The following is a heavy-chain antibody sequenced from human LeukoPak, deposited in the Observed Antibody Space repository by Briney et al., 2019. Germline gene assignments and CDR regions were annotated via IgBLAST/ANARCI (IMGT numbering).Heavy chain of an antibody. CDR2: IIPILGIA. CDR1: GGTFSSYA. D-gene: IGHD6-19*01. CDR3: ARGVAVAGTGWFDP. V-gene: IGHV1-69*04. Sequence: SVKVSCKASGGTFSSYAISWVRQAPGQGLEWMGRIIPILGIANYAQKFQGRVTITADKSTSTAYMELSSLRSEDTAVYYCARGVAVAGTGWFDPWGQGTLVTVSS. J-gene: IGHJ5*02.